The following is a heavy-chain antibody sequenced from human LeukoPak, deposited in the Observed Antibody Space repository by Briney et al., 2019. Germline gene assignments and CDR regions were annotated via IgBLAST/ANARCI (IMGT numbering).Heavy chain of an antibody. V-gene: IGHV3-21*01. CDR2: MSISTSTFI. CDR1: GFSFSKYS. J-gene: IGHJ6*03. Sequence: GGSLRLSCVASGFSFSKYSMNWVRQAPGKGLEWVSSMSISTSTFIYYADSVKGRFTISRDNAKNTLYLQMNSLRAEDTAVYYCARETYGSGSYTYYYYMDVWGKGTTVTISS. CDR3: ARETYGSGSYTYYYYMDV. D-gene: IGHD3-10*01.